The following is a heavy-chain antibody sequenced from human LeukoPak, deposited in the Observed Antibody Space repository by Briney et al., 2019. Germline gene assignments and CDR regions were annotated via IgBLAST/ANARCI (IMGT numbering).Heavy chain of an antibody. J-gene: IGHJ4*02. CDR1: GFTFSGYG. CDR2: IRYDGSNK. Sequence: SGGSLRLSCAASGFTFSGYGMHWVRQAPGKGLEWVAFIRYDGSNKYYADSVKGRFTISRDNSKNTLYLQMNSLRAEDTAVYYCAKDAYYDFWGGYPDSWGQGTLVTVSS. V-gene: IGHV3-30*02. CDR3: AKDAYYDFWGGYPDS. D-gene: IGHD3-3*01.